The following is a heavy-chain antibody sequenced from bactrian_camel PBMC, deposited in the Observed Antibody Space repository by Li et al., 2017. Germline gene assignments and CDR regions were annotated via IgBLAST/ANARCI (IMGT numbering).Heavy chain of an antibody. CDR2: TYTHVNRQ. J-gene: IGHJ7*01. CDR1: GFTFSNQA. V-gene: IGHV3S40*01. Sequence: VQLVESGGGLVQPGGSLRLSCAASGFTFSNQAMSWVRQAPGRGREAVATTYTHVNRQYYSDFVKGRFTIDEDTSTNKLYLLMTNLKPEDSAMYYCAADRKCGLMVGGLGAAAMDYWGKGTQVTVS. D-gene: IGHD2*01.